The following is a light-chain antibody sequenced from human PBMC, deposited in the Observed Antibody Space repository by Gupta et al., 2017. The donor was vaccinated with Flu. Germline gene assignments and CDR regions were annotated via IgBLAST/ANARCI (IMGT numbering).Light chain of an antibody. CDR2: KVS. CDR1: QSLVYSDGNTY. CDR3: MQGKHCPFT. Sequence: DVVMTQSPLSLPVTLGQPASISCRSSQSLVYSDGNTYLNWFHQRPGQSPRRLIYKVSNRDSGVPDRFSGSGAGTDFTLKISSVEAEDVGVYYCMQGKHCPFTFAHGTKVDIK. V-gene: IGKV2-30*01. J-gene: IGKJ3*01.